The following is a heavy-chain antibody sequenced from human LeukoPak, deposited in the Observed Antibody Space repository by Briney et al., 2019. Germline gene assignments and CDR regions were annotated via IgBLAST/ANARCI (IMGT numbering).Heavy chain of an antibody. CDR2: IYYSGST. CDR3: ARDRGLATVTYFDY. D-gene: IGHD4-17*01. CDR1: GGSISSYY. Sequence: SETLSLTCTVSGGSISSYYWSWIRQPPGKGLEWIGYIYYSGSTYYNPSLKSRVTISVDTSKNQFSLKLSSVTAADTAVYYCARDRGLATVTYFDYWGQGTLVTVSS. J-gene: IGHJ4*02. V-gene: IGHV4-59*12.